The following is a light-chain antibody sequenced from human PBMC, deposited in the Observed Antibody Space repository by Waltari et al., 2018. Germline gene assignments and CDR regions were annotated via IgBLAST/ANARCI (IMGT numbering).Light chain of an antibody. V-gene: IGKV1-5*03. CDR2: KSS. CDR3: QHYDNYPVA. J-gene: IGKJ2*01. CDR1: QSISIW. Sequence: DIQMTQSPSTMSASVGDSVSSTCRASQSISIWLAWYQQRSGKAPKLLISKSSSLESGVPSRFSGSGSGTEFTLTITNLHPDDFATYYCQHYDNYPVAFGQGTKLEIK.